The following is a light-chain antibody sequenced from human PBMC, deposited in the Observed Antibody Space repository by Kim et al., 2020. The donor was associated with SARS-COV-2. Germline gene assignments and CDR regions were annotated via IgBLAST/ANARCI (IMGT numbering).Light chain of an antibody. CDR2: RNN. J-gene: IGLJ1*01. Sequence: GQSVTTSCPGTTSNVGSNYVYCYQQLPGPAPNLLIYRNNQRPSGVPDRFSGSKSGTSASLAISGLRSEDEADYYCAAWDDSLSGYVFGTGTKVTVL. V-gene: IGLV1-47*01. CDR3: AAWDDSLSGYV. CDR1: TSNVGSNY.